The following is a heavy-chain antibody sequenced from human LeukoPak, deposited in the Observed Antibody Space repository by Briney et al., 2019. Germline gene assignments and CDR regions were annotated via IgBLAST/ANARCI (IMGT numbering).Heavy chain of an antibody. D-gene: IGHD4-23*01. Sequence: GGSLRLSCAASGFTFDDYGMSWVRQAPGKGLEWVSGINWNGGSTVYADSVKGRFTISRDNAKNSLYLQMNSLRAEDTALYYCARDSDYGGNYNWFDPWGQGTLVTVSS. CDR3: ARDSDYGGNYNWFDP. CDR1: GFTFDDYG. CDR2: INWNGGST. V-gene: IGHV3-20*04. J-gene: IGHJ5*02.